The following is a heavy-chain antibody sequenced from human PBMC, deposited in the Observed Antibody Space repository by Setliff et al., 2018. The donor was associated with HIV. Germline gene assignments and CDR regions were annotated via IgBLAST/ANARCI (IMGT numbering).Heavy chain of an antibody. D-gene: IGHD3-3*01. CDR2: IYNGGAS. J-gene: IGHJ5*02. CDR3: AREAPSEPTRYYNFWGGYPDWFDP. Sequence: SETLSLTCIVTGDSIISGSYYWAWIRQPPGKGLEWIGTIYNGGASHYNPSLKSRVIIFLDPSKNQFSLELTSVTAADTAVYYCAREAPSEPTRYYNFWGGYPDWFDPWGPGTLVTVSS. CDR1: GDSIISGSYY. V-gene: IGHV4-39*07.